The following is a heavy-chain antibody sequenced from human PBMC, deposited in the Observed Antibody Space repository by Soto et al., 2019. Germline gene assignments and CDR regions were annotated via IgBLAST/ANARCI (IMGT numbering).Heavy chain of an antibody. CDR3: ARDXRHDFWSGYPLPYGMDV. J-gene: IGHJ6*02. D-gene: IGHD3-3*01. CDR2: IYYSGST. CDR1: GGSISGGDYY. Sequence: PSETLSLTCTVSGGSISGGDYYWSWIRQPPGKGLEWIGYIYYSGSTYYNPSLKSRVTISVDTSKNQFSLKLSSVTAADTAVYYCARDXRHDFWSGYPLPYGMDVWGQGTTVTVSS. V-gene: IGHV4-30-4*01.